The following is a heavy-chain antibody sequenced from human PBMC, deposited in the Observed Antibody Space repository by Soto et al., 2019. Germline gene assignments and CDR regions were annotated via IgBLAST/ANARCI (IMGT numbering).Heavy chain of an antibody. CDR1: GYSFTNFW. V-gene: IGHV5-51*01. CDR2: IYPGDSDT. CDR3: ARRTGLPNWFLDL. D-gene: IGHD1-1*01. Sequence: PGESLKISCKGSGYSFTNFWIGWVRQMPGKGLEWMGIIYPGDSDTRYSPSFQGQVTISADKSISTVYLQWSSLKASDTAMYYCARRTGLPNWFLDLWGRGTLVTVSS. J-gene: IGHJ2*01.